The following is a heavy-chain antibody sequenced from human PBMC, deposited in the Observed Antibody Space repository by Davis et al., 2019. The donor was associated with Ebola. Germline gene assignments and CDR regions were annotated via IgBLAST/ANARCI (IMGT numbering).Heavy chain of an antibody. CDR3: AKDTRGIYNWFDP. Sequence: GESLKISCAASGFTFSSYSMNWVRQAPGKGLEWVSSISSSSSYIYYADSVKGRFTISRDNAKNSLYLQMNSLRAEDTAVYYCAKDTRGIYNWFDPWGQGTLVTVSS. V-gene: IGHV3-21*04. CDR2: ISSSSSYI. J-gene: IGHJ5*02. CDR1: GFTFSSYS. D-gene: IGHD2-2*01.